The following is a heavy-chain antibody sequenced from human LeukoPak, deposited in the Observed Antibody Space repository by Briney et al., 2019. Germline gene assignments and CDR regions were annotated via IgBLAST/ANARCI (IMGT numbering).Heavy chain of an antibody. CDR2: ISAYNGNT. CDR1: GYTLTSSG. D-gene: IGHD4-17*01. Sequence: ASVKVSCKASGYTLTSSGISWVRQAPGQGLEWMGWISAYNGNTNYAQKLQGRVTMTTDTSTSTAYMELRSLRSDDTAVYYCARDSPTTGGSDYWGQGTLVTVSS. V-gene: IGHV1-18*01. J-gene: IGHJ4*02. CDR3: ARDSPTTGGSDY.